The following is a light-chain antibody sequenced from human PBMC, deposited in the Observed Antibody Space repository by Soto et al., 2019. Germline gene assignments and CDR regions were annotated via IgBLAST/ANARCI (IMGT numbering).Light chain of an antibody. CDR2: EVS. J-gene: IGLJ2*01. Sequence: QSALTQPPSASGSPGQSVTISCTETSRDVGGYNCVSWYQQHPGKAPKLMIYEVSKRPSGVPDRFSGSKSGNTASLTVSGLQAEDEADYYCSSYAGSNIPVVFGGGTQLTVL. V-gene: IGLV2-8*01. CDR3: SSYAGSNIPVV. CDR1: SRDVGGYNC.